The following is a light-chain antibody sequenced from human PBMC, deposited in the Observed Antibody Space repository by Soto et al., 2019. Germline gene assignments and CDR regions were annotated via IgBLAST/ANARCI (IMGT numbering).Light chain of an antibody. Sequence: EIVLTQSPGTLSLSPGERATLSCRASQSVSSSYLAWYQQKPGQAPRLLIYGASSRATGIPDRFSGSGSGTDFPLTISRLEPDDVAVYYGPQYGNSPGTFGQGTKGEIK. CDR3: PQYGNSPGT. CDR2: GAS. CDR1: QSVSSSY. V-gene: IGKV3-20*01. J-gene: IGKJ1*01.